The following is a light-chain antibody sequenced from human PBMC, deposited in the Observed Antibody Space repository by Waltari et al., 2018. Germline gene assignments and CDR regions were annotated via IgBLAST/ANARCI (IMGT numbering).Light chain of an antibody. V-gene: IGLV2-14*01. CDR1: TGDIGSYNY. J-gene: IGLJ1*01. Sequence: QSALTQPASVSGSPGQPITITCTGTTGDIGSYNYVSWYQQYPGEAPKLIVYDVDIRPSGIADRFSGSKSGNTASLTISGLQTEDEADYYCSSYTSGASVDVFGTGTRVTVL. CDR2: DVD. CDR3: SSYTSGASVDV.